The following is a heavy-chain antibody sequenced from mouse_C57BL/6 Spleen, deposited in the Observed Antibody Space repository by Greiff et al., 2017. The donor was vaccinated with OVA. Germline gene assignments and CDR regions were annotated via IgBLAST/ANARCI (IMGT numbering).Heavy chain of an antibody. V-gene: IGHV2-5*01. CDR1: GFSLTSYG. CDR3: AKNSITTVVATDYYAMDY. J-gene: IGHJ4*01. Sequence: QVQLQQSGPGLVQPSQSLSITCTVSGFSLTSYGVHWVRQSPGKGLEWLGVIWRGGSTDYNAAFMSRLSITKDNSKSQVFFTMNSLQADDTSIYYCAKNSITTVVATDYYAMDYWGQGTSVTVSS. CDR2: IWRGGST. D-gene: IGHD1-1*01.